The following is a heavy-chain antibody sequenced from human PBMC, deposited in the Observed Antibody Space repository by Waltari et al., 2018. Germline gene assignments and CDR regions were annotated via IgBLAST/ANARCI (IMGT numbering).Heavy chain of an antibody. V-gene: IGHV1-2*06. J-gene: IGHJ4*02. CDR2: INPNSGGT. CDR3: ARVGAVAGTGDY. CDR1: GYPFTGYY. D-gene: IGHD6-19*01. Sequence: QVQLVQSGAEVKKPGASVKDSCKASGYPFTGYYMAWVRPAPGQGLEWMVRINPNSGGTNYAQKFQGRVTMTRDTSISTAYMELSRLRSDDTAVYYCARVGAVAGTGDYWGQGTLVTVSS.